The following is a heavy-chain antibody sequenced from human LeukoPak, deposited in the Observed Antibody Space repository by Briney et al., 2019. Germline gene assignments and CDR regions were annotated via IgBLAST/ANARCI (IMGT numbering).Heavy chain of an antibody. Sequence: GSSVKVSCKASGGTFSSYAISWVRQAPGQGLEWMGWINPNSGGTNYAQKFQGRVTMTRDTSISTAYMELSRLRSDDTAVYYCARGHYGGSFDYWGQGTLVTVSS. D-gene: IGHD4-23*01. CDR2: INPNSGGT. V-gene: IGHV1-2*02. CDR3: ARGHYGGSFDY. J-gene: IGHJ4*02. CDR1: GGTFSSYA.